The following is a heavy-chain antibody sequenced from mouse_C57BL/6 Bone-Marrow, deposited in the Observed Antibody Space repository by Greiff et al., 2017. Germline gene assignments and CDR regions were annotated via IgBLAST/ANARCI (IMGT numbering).Heavy chain of an antibody. J-gene: IGHJ1*03. CDR3: ARWRGYYGYWYFDV. CDR2: ILPGSGST. V-gene: IGHV1-9*01. CDR1: GYKFTGYW. Sequence: VQLQQSGAELMKPGASVKLSCKATGYKFTGYWIEWVKQRPGHGLEWIGEILPGSGSTNYNEKFKGKATFTADTSSNTAYMQHSSLTTEDSAIYDCARWRGYYGYWYFDVWGTGTTVTVSS. D-gene: IGHD1-1*01.